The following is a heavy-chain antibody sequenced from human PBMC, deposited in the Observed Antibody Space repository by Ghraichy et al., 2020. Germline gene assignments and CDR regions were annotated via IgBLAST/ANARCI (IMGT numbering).Heavy chain of an antibody. CDR3: GRGGYIYGSNPVDY. D-gene: IGHD5-18*01. Sequence: GGPLRLSCAASGFTFNTYYMTWVRQAPGKGLEWVANIKQDGSEKYYVDSVKGRFTISRDNAKDSVHLQMNSLRAEDTAVYYCGRGGYIYGSNPVDYWGQGTQVTVSS. J-gene: IGHJ4*02. CDR1: GFTFNTYY. CDR2: IKQDGSEK. V-gene: IGHV3-7*04.